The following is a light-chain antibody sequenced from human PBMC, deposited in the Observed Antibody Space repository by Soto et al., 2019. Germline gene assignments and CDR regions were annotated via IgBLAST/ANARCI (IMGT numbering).Light chain of an antibody. V-gene: IGKV1-33*01. CDR1: QDISNY. CDR2: DAS. Sequence: DIQMTQSPSSLSASSGYRVTSSCQASQDISNYLNWYQQTPGKAPKLLISDASSLEIGVSSRFSGRGSGTDFTLTISRLQPEDIATYFCQQYDNLPFTFGQGTKLEIK. J-gene: IGKJ2*01. CDR3: QQYDNLPFT.